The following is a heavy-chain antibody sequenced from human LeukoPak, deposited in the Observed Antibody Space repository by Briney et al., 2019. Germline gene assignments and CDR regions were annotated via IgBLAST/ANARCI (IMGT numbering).Heavy chain of an antibody. D-gene: IGHD3-3*01. CDR2: IYYSGSA. CDR1: EGSISSNSYY. Sequence: SETLSLTCTVSEGSISSNSYYWGWIRQPPGKGLEWIGSIYYSGSAYYNPSLKSRVTISVDTSKNQFSLKLSSVTAADTAVYYCARTYYDFWGGYYFDYWGQGTLVTVSS. J-gene: IGHJ4*02. CDR3: ARTYYDFWGGYYFDY. V-gene: IGHV4-39*07.